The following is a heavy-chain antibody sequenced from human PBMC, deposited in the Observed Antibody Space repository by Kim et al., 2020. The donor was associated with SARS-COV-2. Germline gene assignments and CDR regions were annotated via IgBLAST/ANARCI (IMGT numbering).Heavy chain of an antibody. Sequence: GESLKISCQGSGYDFTTHWITWVRQMPGKGLEWMGRIDPSDSYTNYSPSSQGHVTISADKSISTAYLHWSSLKASDTAIYYCARLGEPEDYWGQGTLVTV. CDR2: IDPSDSYT. J-gene: IGHJ4*02. V-gene: IGHV5-10-1*01. CDR3: ARLGEPEDY. CDR1: GYDFTTHW.